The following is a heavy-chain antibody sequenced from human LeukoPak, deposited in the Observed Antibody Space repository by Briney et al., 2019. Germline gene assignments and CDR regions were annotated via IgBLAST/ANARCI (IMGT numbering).Heavy chain of an antibody. Sequence: GGSLRLSCAASGFTFSSYAMSWVRQAPGKGLEWVSAISGSGSSTYYADSVKGRFTISRDNSKNTLYLQMNSLRAEDTAVYYCAKIPRPRQIEGFDYWGQGTLATVSS. CDR2: ISGSGSST. CDR3: AKIPRPRQIEGFDY. CDR1: GFTFSSYA. J-gene: IGHJ4*02. D-gene: IGHD3-22*01. V-gene: IGHV3-23*01.